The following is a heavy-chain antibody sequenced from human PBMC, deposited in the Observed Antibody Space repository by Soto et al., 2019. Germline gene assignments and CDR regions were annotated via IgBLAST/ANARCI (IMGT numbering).Heavy chain of an antibody. J-gene: IGHJ4*02. CDR1: GFTFSTYA. D-gene: IGHD2-2*01. Sequence: GGSLRLSCAASGFTFSTYAMSWVRQAPGKGLEWVSTISDSGSTYYADSVKGRFTISRDNSKNTLYLEMNSLRAEDTAVYYCAKDKGGNFCSTTSCLYSFDCWGQGTLVTVSS. CDR2: ISDSGST. V-gene: IGHV3-23*01. CDR3: AKDKGGNFCSTTSCLYSFDC.